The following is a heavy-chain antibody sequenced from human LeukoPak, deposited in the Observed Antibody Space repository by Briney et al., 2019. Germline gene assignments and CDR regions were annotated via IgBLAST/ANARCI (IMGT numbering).Heavy chain of an antibody. CDR2: ISYDGQNK. CDR1: GFMFSTYG. J-gene: IGHJ6*02. D-gene: IGHD6-19*01. V-gene: IGHV3-30*18. CDR3: AKDGLAGRFDSSIPGIYDGLDV. Sequence: GRSLRLSCAASGFMFSTYGMHWVRQAPGKGLEWVAVISYDGQNKYYGDSVRGRFTIARDNSKNTLHLQMNSLRREDTAMYYCAKDGLAGRFDSSIPGIYDGLDVWGQGTTVAVSS.